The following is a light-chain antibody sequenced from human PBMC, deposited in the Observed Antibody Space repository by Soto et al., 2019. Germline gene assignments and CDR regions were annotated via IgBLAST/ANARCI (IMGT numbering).Light chain of an antibody. CDR1: QSVSSSY. V-gene: IGKV3D-20*02. Sequence: LVFSHTPRTGSCSPWYRSTLSFRSSQSVSSSYLAWYQQKPGQAPRLLIYDASNRATGIPARFSGSGSGTDFTLTISSLEPEDFAVYYCQQRSNWRWTFGQGTKVDI. J-gene: IGKJ1*01. CDR3: QQRSNWRWT. CDR2: DAS.